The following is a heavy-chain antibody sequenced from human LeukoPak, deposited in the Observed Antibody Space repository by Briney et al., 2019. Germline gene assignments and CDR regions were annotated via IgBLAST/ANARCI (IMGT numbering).Heavy chain of an antibody. CDR1: GGSFSSYY. Sequence: SETLSLTCTVSGGSFSSYYWSWIRQPAGKGLDWIGRIYPNGSTNYNPSLKSRVTMSLDTSKNQFSLKVSSVTAADTALCYCASGRDSWGAQPKYYFDYWGQGTLVTVSS. CDR3: ASGRDSWGAQPKYYFDY. J-gene: IGHJ4*02. D-gene: IGHD6-13*01. CDR2: IYPNGST. V-gene: IGHV4-4*07.